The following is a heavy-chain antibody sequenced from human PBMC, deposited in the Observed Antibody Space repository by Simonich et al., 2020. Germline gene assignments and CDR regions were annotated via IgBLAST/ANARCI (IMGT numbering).Heavy chain of an antibody. CDR3: ARVRFEAFDI. V-gene: IGHV1-2*02. J-gene: IGHJ3*02. CDR2: NKPNSGGT. CDR1: GYTFTGYN. Sequence: QVRLVQSGAGVKKPGASVKVSCKAPGYTFTGYNMHWVGKAPGQGLGGRGGNKPNSGGTNYAQKFQGRVTMTRDTSISTAYMELSRLRSDDTAVYYCARVRFEAFDIWGQGTMVTVSS.